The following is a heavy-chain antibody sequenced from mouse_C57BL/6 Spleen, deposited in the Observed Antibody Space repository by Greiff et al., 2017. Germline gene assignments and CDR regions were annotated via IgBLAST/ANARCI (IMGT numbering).Heavy chain of an antibody. Sequence: VQGVESGAELVKPGASVKLSCKASGYTFTEYTIHWVKQRSGQGLEWIGWFYPGSGSIKYNEKFKDKATLTADKSSSTGYMELSRLTSEGSAVYFCARLRDYDGDWYFDVWGTGTTVTVSS. D-gene: IGHD2-4*01. J-gene: IGHJ1*03. CDR3: ARLRDYDGDWYFDV. V-gene: IGHV1-62-2*01. CDR1: GYTFTEYT. CDR2: FYPGSGSI.